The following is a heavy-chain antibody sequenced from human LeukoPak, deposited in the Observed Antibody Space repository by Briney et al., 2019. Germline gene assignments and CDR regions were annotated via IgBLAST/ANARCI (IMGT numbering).Heavy chain of an antibody. V-gene: IGHV4-39*01. CDR2: ISYSGRP. CDR1: GGXITSTPYY. Sequence: SETLSLTCTVSGGXITSTPYYWAWIRPPPGKGLEWIGSISYSGRPYYTPSLKSRVTISVDPSKNEFSLKMSSVTAADTAVYHCATFEGATWGQGTLVTVSS. D-gene: IGHD4/OR15-4a*01. J-gene: IGHJ5*02. CDR3: ATFEGAT.